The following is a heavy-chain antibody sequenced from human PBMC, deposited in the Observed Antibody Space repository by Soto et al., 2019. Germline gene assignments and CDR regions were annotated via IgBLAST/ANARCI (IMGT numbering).Heavy chain of an antibody. CDR3: AKDQATVNSEHKNYGMDV. V-gene: IGHV3-30*18. J-gene: IGHJ6*01. Sequence: QVQLVESGGGVVQPGTSLRLSCVASGFSFSTYGMHWVRQAPGKGLEWVALITYDGTEKYYADSVKGRFTMSRDNSKKTLSLQMNNLRGEDTATYYCAKDQATVNSEHKNYGMDVWGQGTTVTVSS. CDR1: GFSFSTYG. CDR2: ITYDGTEK. D-gene: IGHD4-4*01.